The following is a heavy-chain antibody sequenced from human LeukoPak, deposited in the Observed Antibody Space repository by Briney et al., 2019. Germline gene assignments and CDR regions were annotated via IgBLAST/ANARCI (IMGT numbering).Heavy chain of an antibody. CDR3: AKDIIPQGFYYYMDV. D-gene: IGHD3-16*02. CDR2: ISWNSGSI. V-gene: IGHV3-9*01. J-gene: IGHJ6*03. Sequence: GGSLRLSCAASGLTFDDYAMHWVRQAPGKGLEWVSGISWNSGSIGYADSVKGRFTISRDNAKNSLYLQMNSLRAEDTALYYCAKDIIPQGFYYYMDVWGKGTTVTVSS. CDR1: GLTFDDYA.